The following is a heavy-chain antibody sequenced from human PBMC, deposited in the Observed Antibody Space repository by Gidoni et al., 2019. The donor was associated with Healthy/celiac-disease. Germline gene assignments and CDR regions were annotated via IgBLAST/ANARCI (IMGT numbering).Heavy chain of an antibody. CDR1: AFTFSSNA. J-gene: IGHJ4*02. D-gene: IGHD3-3*01. CDR3: AKNTGDSGYYNFDK. CDR2: ISGSGGST. V-gene: IGHV3-23*01. Sequence: EVQLLESGGGLVQPGGSLRLSCSASAFTFSSNAMSWVRQAPGKGLEWVSTISGSGGSTYYADSVKGRFTISRDNSKKTLNLQMNSLRAEDTAVYFCAKNTGDSGYYNFDKWGPGTLVTVSS.